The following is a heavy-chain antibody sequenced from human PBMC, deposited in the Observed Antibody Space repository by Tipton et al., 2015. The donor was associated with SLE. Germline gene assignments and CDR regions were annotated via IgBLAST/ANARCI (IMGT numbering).Heavy chain of an antibody. Sequence: TLSLTCTVSGGSISSYYWSWIRQPPGKGLEWIGYIYYSGSTNYNSPLKRRVTISVDTSKNQFSLKLSSVTAADTAVYYCARGYYDFWSVSYSLVYWGQGTLVTVSS. V-gene: IGHV4-59*01. CDR3: ARGYYDFWSVSYSLVY. D-gene: IGHD3-3*01. CDR2: IYYSGST. CDR1: GGSISSYY. J-gene: IGHJ4*02.